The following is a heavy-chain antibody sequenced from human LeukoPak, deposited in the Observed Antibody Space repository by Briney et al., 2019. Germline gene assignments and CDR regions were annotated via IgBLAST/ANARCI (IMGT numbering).Heavy chain of an antibody. CDR3: ARRQLYGDYEAGAFDI. D-gene: IGHD4-17*01. Sequence: GASVKVSCKASGYTFTRYGINWVRQAPGHALEWTGLISAYNGNTNYAQKLEGRVTMTTDTSTSTAYMELRSLRSDDTAVYYCARRQLYGDYEAGAFDIWGQGTMVTVSS. CDR2: ISAYNGNT. CDR1: GYTFTRYG. J-gene: IGHJ3*02. V-gene: IGHV1-18*01.